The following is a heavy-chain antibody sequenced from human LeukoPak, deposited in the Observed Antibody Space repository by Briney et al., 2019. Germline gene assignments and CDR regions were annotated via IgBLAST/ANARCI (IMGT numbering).Heavy chain of an antibody. J-gene: IGHJ4*02. CDR2: INWNGGST. Sequence: GGSLRLSCAASGFTFDDYGMSWVRQAPGKGLEWVSGINWNGGSTGHADSVKGRFTISRDNAKNSLYLQMNSLRAEDTALYYCAREGPHYYYDSSGYLDYWGQGTLVTVSS. CDR3: AREGPHYYYDSSGYLDY. CDR1: GFTFDDYG. D-gene: IGHD3-22*01. V-gene: IGHV3-20*04.